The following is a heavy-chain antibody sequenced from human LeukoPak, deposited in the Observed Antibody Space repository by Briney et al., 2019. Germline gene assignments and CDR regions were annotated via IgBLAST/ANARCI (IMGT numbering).Heavy chain of an antibody. V-gene: IGHV3-30*14. Sequence: GGSLRLSCAASGFTFSSYAMHWVRQAPGKGLEWVAVISYDGSNKYYADSVKGRFTISRDNSKNTLYLQMNSLRAEDTAVYYCARAPLAAAGAYEFDYWGQGTLVTVSS. J-gene: IGHJ4*02. CDR1: GFTFSSYA. D-gene: IGHD6-13*01. CDR3: ARAPLAAAGAYEFDY. CDR2: ISYDGSNK.